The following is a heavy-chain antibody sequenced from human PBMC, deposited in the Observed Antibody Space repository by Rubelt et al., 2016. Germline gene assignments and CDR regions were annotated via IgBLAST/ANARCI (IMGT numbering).Heavy chain of an antibody. J-gene: IGHJ6*02. CDR1: GYTFTSYA. CDR3: ARDIGDSSSWYQRYYDGRDV. D-gene: IGHD6-13*01. V-gene: IGHV1-3*01. Sequence: EGEVKKPGASVKVSCKASGYTFTSYAMHWVRQAPGQRLEWMGWINAGNGNTKYSQKFQGRVTITRDTSASTAYMELSSLRSEDTAVYYCARDIGDSSSWYQRYYDGRDVWGQGTTVTVSS. CDR2: INAGNGNT.